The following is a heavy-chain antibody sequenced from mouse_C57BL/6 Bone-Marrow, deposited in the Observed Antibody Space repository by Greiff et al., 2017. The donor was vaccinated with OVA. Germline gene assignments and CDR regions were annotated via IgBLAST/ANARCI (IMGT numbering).Heavy chain of an antibody. CDR1: GFSLTSYA. CDR2: IWTGGGT. V-gene: IGHV2-9-1*01. J-gene: IGHJ4*01. Sequence: VMLVESGPGLVAPSQSLSITCTVSGFSLTSYAISWVRQPPGKGLEWLGVIWTGGGTNYNSALKSRLSISKDNSKSQVFLKMNSLQTDDTARYYCARNHYATVVAQYYAMDYWGQGTSVTVSS. CDR3: ARNHYATVVAQYYAMDY. D-gene: IGHD1-1*01.